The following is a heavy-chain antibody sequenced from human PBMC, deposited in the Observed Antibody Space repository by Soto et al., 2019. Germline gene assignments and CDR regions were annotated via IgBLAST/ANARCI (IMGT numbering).Heavy chain of an antibody. CDR1: GYTFTSYG. CDR3: ARAPPSRSGGSCYDY. V-gene: IGHV1-18*04. D-gene: IGHD2-15*01. J-gene: IGHJ4*02. Sequence: ASVKVSCKASGYTFTSYGISWVRQAPGQGLEWMGWISAYNGNTNYAQKLQGRVTMTTDTSTSTAYMELRSLRSDDTAVYYCARAPPSRSGGSCYDYWGQGTLVTVSS. CDR2: ISAYNGNT.